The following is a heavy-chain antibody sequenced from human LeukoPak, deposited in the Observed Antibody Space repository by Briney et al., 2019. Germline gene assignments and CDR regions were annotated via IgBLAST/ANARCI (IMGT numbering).Heavy chain of an antibody. CDR3: ARRRHDSRWFDP. V-gene: IGHV3-74*01. D-gene: IGHD3-22*01. Sequence: PGGSLRLSCAASGFTFGSPWMHWVRQAPGKGLVWVSRINSDGSATAYADSVKGRFTISRDNAKNSLYLQMNSLRAEDTAVYYCARRRHDSRWFDPWGQGTLVTVSS. CDR2: INSDGSAT. CDR1: GFTFGSPW. J-gene: IGHJ5*02.